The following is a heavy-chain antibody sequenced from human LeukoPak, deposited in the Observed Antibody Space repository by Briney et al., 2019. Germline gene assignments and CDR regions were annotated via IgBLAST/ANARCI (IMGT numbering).Heavy chain of an antibody. J-gene: IGHJ6*02. Sequence: SETLSLTCAVYGGSFSGYYWSWIRQPPGKGLEWIGEINHSGSTNYNPSLKSRVTISVDTSKNQFSLKLSSVTAADTAVYYCARAEGRWYRATLDDYYGMDVWGQGTTVTVSS. V-gene: IGHV4-34*01. D-gene: IGHD4-23*01. CDR2: INHSGST. CDR3: ARAEGRWYRATLDDYYGMDV. CDR1: GGSFSGYY.